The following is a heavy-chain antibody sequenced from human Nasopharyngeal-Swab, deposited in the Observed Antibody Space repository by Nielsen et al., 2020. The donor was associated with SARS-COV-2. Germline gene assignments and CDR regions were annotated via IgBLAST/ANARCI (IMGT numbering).Heavy chain of an antibody. CDR1: GFTFSSYG. CDR2: ISYDGSNK. CDR3: AKDGRRIGAPFDY. Sequence: GESLKISCAASGFTFSSYGMHWVRQAPGKGLEWVAVISYDGSNKYYADSVKGRFTISRDNSKNTLYLQMNSLRAEDTAVYYCAKDGRRIGAPFDYWGQGTLVTVSS. D-gene: IGHD3-10*01. J-gene: IGHJ4*02. V-gene: IGHV3-30*18.